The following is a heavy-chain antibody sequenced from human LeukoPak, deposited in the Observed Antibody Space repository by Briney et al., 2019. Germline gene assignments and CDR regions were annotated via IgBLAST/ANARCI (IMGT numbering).Heavy chain of an antibody. V-gene: IGHV1-18*01. CDR3: VRDPQSQYYGSSGLGYFDY. D-gene: IGHD3-22*01. Sequence: ASVRVSCKASGYTFTSHGISWVRQAPGQGLEWMGWISGYNGNTNYAQKVQGRVTMTRDTSTTTAYMELRSLRSDDTAVYYCVRDPQSQYYGSSGLGYFDYWGQGTLVTVSS. CDR1: GYTFTSHG. J-gene: IGHJ4*02. CDR2: ISGYNGNT.